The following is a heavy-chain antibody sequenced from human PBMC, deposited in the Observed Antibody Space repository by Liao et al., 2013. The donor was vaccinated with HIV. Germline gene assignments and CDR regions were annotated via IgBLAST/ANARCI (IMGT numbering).Heavy chain of an antibody. V-gene: IGHV4-34*10. D-gene: IGHD6-6*01. CDR2: ISHSGTT. CDR3: AREGYSSSLYFDS. J-gene: IGHJ4*02. Sequence: QLQLQESGPGLVKPSETLSLTCAVYGGSFSGYYWTWIRQPPGKGLEWIGEISHSGTTYYNPSLKSRVTISVDTSKNHFSLKLSSVTAADTAVYYCAREGYSSSLYFDSWGQGTLVTVSS. CDR1: GGSFSGYY.